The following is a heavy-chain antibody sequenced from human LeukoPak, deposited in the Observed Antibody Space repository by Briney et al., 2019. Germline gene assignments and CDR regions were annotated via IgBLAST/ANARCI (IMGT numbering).Heavy chain of an antibody. CDR1: GYTFTSYD. CDR2: MNPNSGNT. V-gene: IGHV1-8*03. J-gene: IGHJ4*02. Sequence: ASVKVSCKXSGYTFTSYDINWVRQPTGQGLEWMGWMNPNSGNTGYAQKFQGRVTITRNTSISTAYMELSSLRSEDTAVYYCARWDRSSWYVDYWGQGTLVTVSS. CDR3: ARWDRSSWYVDY. D-gene: IGHD6-13*01.